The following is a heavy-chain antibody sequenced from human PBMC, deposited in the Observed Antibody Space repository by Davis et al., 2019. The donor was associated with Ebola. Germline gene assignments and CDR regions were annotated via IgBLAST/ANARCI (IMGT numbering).Heavy chain of an antibody. CDR3: ARHGYSGHDYRAYFYGMDV. CDR2: IWYDERNK. J-gene: IGHJ6*02. Sequence: PGGSLRLSCAASGFTFSSYGMHWVRQAPGKGLEWVAVIWYDERNKYYTDSVKGRFTISRDNSKNTLYLQMNSLRAEDTAVYYCARHGYSGHDYRAYFYGMDVWGQGTTVTVSS. V-gene: IGHV3-33*01. CDR1: GFTFSSYG. D-gene: IGHD5-12*01.